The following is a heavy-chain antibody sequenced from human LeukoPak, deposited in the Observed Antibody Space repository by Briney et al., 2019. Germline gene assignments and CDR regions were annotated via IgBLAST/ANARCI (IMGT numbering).Heavy chain of an antibody. CDR3: ARESYYGSGSYYGY. D-gene: IGHD3-10*01. J-gene: IGHJ4*02. Sequence: GGSLRLSCAASGFTFSSYGMHWVRQAPGKGLEWGAVIWYDGSNKYYADSVKGRFTISRDNSKNTLYLQMNSLRAEDTAVYYCARESYYGSGSYYGYWGQGTLVTVSS. CDR1: GFTFSSYG. V-gene: IGHV3-33*01. CDR2: IWYDGSNK.